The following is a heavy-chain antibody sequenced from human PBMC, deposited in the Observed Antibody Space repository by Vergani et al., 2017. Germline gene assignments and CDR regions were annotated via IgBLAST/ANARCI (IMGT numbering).Heavy chain of an antibody. V-gene: IGHV3-30-3*01. Sequence: QVQLVESGGGVVQPGRSLRLSCAASGFTFSSYAMHWVRQAPGKGLEWVAVISYDGSNKYYADSVKGRFTISRDNSKNTLYLQMNSLRAEDTAVYYCARGARSNLAMDVWGQGTTVTVSS. CDR3: ARGARSNLAMDV. J-gene: IGHJ6*02. CDR2: ISYDGSNK. CDR1: GFTFSSYA.